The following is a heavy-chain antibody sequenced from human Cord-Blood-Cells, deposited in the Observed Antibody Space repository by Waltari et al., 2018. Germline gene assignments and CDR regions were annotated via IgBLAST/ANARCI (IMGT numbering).Heavy chain of an antibody. Sequence: QVQLQQWGAGLLKPSETLSLTCAVYGGSFSGYYWSWIRQPPGKGLEWIGEINHSGSTNYNPSLKSRVTISVDTSKNQFSLKLSSVTAADTAVYYCARERGGTYAFDIWGQGTMVTVSS. D-gene: IGHD3-16*01. J-gene: IGHJ3*02. CDR2: INHSGST. CDR1: GGSFSGYY. V-gene: IGHV4-34*01. CDR3: ARERGGTYAFDI.